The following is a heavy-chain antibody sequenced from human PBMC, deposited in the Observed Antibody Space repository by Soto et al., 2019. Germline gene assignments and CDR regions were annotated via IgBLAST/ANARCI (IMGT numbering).Heavy chain of an antibody. CDR1: GGSISSGGYS. D-gene: IGHD4-4*01. J-gene: IGHJ6*02. CDR3: ATQSYSNSGAYYYAMDV. CDR2: IYQSGST. Sequence: SETLSLTCAVSGGSISSGGYSWSWIRQPPGKGPEWIGYIYQSGSTYYNPSLKSRVTISVDRSRNQFSLKLSSVTAADTAVYFCATQSYSNSGAYYYAMDVWGQGTTVTVSS. V-gene: IGHV4-30-2*01.